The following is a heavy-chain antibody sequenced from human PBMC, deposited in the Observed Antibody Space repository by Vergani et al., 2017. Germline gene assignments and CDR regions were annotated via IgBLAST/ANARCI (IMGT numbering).Heavy chain of an antibody. D-gene: IGHD3-22*01. Sequence: EVQLVESGGVVGQPGGSLRLSCAASGFTFSSYAMSWVRQAPGEGLEWVSAISGSGGSTYYEDSEKGRFTISRDNSKNTLYLQMNSLRAEDTAIYYCAGPQGTSAYYYGGFDYWGQGILVTVSS. V-gene: IGHV3-23*04. CDR3: AGPQGTSAYYYGGFDY. CDR1: GFTFSSYA. CDR2: ISGSGGST. J-gene: IGHJ4*01.